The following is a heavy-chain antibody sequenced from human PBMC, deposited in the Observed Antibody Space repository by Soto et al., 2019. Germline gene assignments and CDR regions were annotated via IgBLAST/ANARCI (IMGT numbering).Heavy chain of an antibody. V-gene: IGHV4-34*01. CDR3: ARARYYDFWSGYYRPPVFDY. J-gene: IGHJ4*02. Sequence: SEILSLTCAVYGGSFSGYYWSWIRQPPGKGLEWIGEINHSGSTNYNPSLKSRVTISVDTSKNQFSLKLSSVTAADTAVYYCARARYYDFWSGYYRPPVFDYWGQGTLVTVSS. D-gene: IGHD3-3*01. CDR2: INHSGST. CDR1: GGSFSGYY.